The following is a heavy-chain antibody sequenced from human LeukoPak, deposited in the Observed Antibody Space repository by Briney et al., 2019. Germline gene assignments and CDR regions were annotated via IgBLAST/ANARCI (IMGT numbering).Heavy chain of an antibody. Sequence: PGGSLRLSCAASGFTFSSYAMSWVRQAPGKGLEWVSAISGSGGSTYYADSVKGRFTISRDNAKNSLYLQMNSLRAEDTAVYYCARDSAGRLDAFDIWGQGTMVTVSS. V-gene: IGHV3-23*01. D-gene: IGHD1-1*01. CDR3: ARDSAGRLDAFDI. J-gene: IGHJ3*02. CDR2: ISGSGGST. CDR1: GFTFSSYA.